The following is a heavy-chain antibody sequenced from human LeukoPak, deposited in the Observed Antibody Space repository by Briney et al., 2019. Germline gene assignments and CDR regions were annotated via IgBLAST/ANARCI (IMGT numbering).Heavy chain of an antibody. J-gene: IGHJ6*02. CDR1: GGSISSYY. CDR2: IYHSGST. V-gene: IGHV4-59*08. D-gene: IGHD3-10*01. Sequence: SETLSLTCTVSGGSISSYYWNWIRQPPGKGLEWIGYIYHSGSTYYNPSLKSRVTISVDRSKNQFSLKLSSVTAADTAVYYCARRPSILYYYYGMDVWGQGTTVTVSS. CDR3: ARRPSILYYYYGMDV.